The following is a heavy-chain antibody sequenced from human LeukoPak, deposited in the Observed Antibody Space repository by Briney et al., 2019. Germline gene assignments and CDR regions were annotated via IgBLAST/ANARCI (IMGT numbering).Heavy chain of an antibody. CDR2: IIPIFGTA. V-gene: IGHV1-69*05. Sequence: SVKVSCKASGGTFSSYAISWVRQAPGQGLEWMGRIIPIFGTANYAQKFQGRVTITTDESTSTAYLELSSLRSEDTAVYYCASSPPGNWFDPWGQGTLVTVSS. J-gene: IGHJ5*02. CDR1: GGTFSSYA. CDR3: ASSPPGNWFDP.